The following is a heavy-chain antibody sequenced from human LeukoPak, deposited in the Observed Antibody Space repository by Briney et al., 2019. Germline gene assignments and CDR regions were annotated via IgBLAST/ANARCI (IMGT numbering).Heavy chain of an antibody. CDR1: GFTFSRYE. D-gene: IGHD1-26*01. J-gene: IGHJ4*01. CDR2: ISSSGSTM. V-gene: IGHV3-48*03. Sequence: GGSLILSCAASGFTFSRYEMNWVRQAPGKGLEWLSYISSSGSTMYYADSVKGRITISRDNAKNSLYLQMNSLRAEDTAVYYCARVLAGATYFDYWGQGTLVTVSS. CDR3: ARVLAGATYFDY.